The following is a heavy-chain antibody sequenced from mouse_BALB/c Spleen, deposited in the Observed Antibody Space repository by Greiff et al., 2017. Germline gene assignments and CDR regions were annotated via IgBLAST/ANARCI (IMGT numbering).Heavy chain of an antibody. V-gene: IGHV5-15*02. CDR2: ISNLAYSI. Sequence: EVHLVESGGGLVQPGGSRKLSCAASGFTFSDYGMAWVRQAPGKGPEWVAFISNLAYSIYYADTVTGRFTISRENAKNTLYLEMSSLRSEDTAMYYCARAGTVEVRAMDYWGQGTSVTVSS. CDR3: ARAGTVEVRAMDY. J-gene: IGHJ4*01. CDR1: GFTFSDYG. D-gene: IGHD1-1*01.